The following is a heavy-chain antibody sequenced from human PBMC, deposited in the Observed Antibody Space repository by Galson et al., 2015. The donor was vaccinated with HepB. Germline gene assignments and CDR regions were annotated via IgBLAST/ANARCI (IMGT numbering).Heavy chain of an antibody. D-gene: IGHD6-13*01. V-gene: IGHV3-23*01. J-gene: IGHJ3*02. CDR1: GFTFSSYA. Sequence: SLRLSCAASGFTFSSYAMSWVRQAPGKGLEWVSAISGSGGSTYYADSVKGRFTISRDNSKNTLYLQMNSLRAEDTAVYYCAKGYSSSPGAFDIWGQGTMVTVSS. CDR2: ISGSGGST. CDR3: AKGYSSSPGAFDI.